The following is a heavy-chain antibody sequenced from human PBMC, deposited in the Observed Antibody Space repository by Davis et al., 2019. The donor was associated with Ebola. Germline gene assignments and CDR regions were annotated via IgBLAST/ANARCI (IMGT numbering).Heavy chain of an antibody. J-gene: IGHJ6*02. CDR2: ISYDGSNK. CDR1: GFTFSSYG. D-gene: IGHD2/OR15-2a*01. Sequence: GESLKISCAASGFTFSSYGMHWVRQAPGKGLEWVAVISYDGSNKYYADSVKGRFTISRDNSKNTLYLQMNSLRAEDTAVYYCARGLYGYSYYNGMDVWGQGTTVTVSS. V-gene: IGHV3-30*03. CDR3: ARGLYGYSYYNGMDV.